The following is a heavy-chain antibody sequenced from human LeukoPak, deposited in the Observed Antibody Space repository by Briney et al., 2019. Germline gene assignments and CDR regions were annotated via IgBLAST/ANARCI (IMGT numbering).Heavy chain of an antibody. J-gene: IGHJ5*02. Sequence: SRTLSLTCAVSGGSISSSNWWSWARHPPGKGLEWIGETYHRGSTNYNPSLKSRVTISVDKSKNQCSLKLRSVTAADTAVYCCARAPRESSSWYNWVDRWGEGTLVTVSS. CDR1: GGSISSSNW. V-gene: IGHV4-4*01. CDR2: TYHRGST. CDR3: ARAPRESSSWYNWVDR. D-gene: IGHD6-13*01.